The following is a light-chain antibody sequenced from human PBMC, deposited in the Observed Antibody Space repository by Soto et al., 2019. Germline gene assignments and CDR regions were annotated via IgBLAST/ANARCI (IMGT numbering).Light chain of an antibody. Sequence: DIQMTQSPSTLSASVGDRVTITCRASQSISNWLAWHQQKPGKAPKLLIYAGSILQSGVPSRFSGSVSGADFTLIISHLQPEDFATYHCQQSFKPPWTFGQGTKVEIK. V-gene: IGKV1-39*01. J-gene: IGKJ1*01. CDR3: QQSFKPPWT. CDR1: QSISNW. CDR2: AGS.